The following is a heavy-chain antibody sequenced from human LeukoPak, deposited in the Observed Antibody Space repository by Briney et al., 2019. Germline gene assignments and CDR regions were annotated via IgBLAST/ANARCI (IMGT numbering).Heavy chain of an antibody. CDR3: GHDSSGYYSDY. Sequence: SETLSLTCTVSGGSISSSSYYWGWIRQPPGKGLEWIGSIYYSGSTYYNPSLKSRVTISVDTSKNQFSLKLSSVTAADTAVYYCGHDSSGYYSDYWGQGTLVTVSS. CDR2: IYYSGST. V-gene: IGHV4-39*01. J-gene: IGHJ4*02. D-gene: IGHD3-22*01. CDR1: GGSISSSSYY.